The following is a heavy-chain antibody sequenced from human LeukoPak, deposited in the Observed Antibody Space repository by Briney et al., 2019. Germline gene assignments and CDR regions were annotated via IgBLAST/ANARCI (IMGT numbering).Heavy chain of an antibody. CDR2: ISGSGGST. CDR1: GFTFSSYA. Sequence: GGSLRLSCAASGFTFSSYAMSWVRQAPGKGLEWVSAISGSGGSTYYADSVKGRFTISRDNSKNTLYLQMNSLRAEDTAVYYCARVLSYCGGDCYSGVDAFDIWGQGTMVTVSS. J-gene: IGHJ3*02. CDR3: ARVLSYCGGDCYSGVDAFDI. D-gene: IGHD2-21*02. V-gene: IGHV3-23*01.